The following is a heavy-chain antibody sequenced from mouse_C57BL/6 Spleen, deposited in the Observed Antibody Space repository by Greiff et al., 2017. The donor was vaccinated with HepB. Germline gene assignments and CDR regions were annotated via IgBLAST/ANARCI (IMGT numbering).Heavy chain of an antibody. Sequence: VQLQQSGPELVKPGASVKIPCKASGYTFTDYNMDWVKQSHGKSLEWIGDINPNNGGTIYNQKFKGKATLTVDKSSSTAYMELRSLTSEDTAVYYCARDAYYGNNYAMDYWGQGTSVTVSS. D-gene: IGHD2-10*01. CDR1: GYTFTDYN. CDR3: ARDAYYGNNYAMDY. CDR2: INPNNGGT. J-gene: IGHJ4*01. V-gene: IGHV1-18*01.